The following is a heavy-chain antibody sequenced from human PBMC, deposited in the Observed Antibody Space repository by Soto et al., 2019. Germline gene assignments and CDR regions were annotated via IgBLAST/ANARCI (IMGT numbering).Heavy chain of an antibody. Sequence: QVQLVQSGAEVRKPGASVKVSCKASGYTFTSFHFNWVRQATGQGLEWIGWMNPYSGDTGYAQNFQRRVTFTRDTSINTAYMEMTSRTSDDTAFYYCARGSPGPVDYWGQGTPVTVSS. J-gene: IGHJ4*02. CDR1: GYTFTSFH. D-gene: IGHD3-10*01. V-gene: IGHV1-8*02. CDR2: MNPYSGDT. CDR3: ARGSPGPVDY.